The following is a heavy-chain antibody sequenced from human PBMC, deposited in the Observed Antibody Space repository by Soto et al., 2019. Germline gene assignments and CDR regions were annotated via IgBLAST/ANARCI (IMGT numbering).Heavy chain of an antibody. Sequence: XVPTRVTPRQTLTLTCTFYRFSLSTSGMRLSWIRHPPFRALEWLARIDWDDDKFYSTSLKTRLTISKDTSKHQVVLTMTTMHHVDTATYYCARGTLGYYSGMDFWGQGTTVTVSS. CDR1: RFSLSTSGMR. V-gene: IGHV2-70*04. J-gene: IGHJ6*02. CDR2: IDWDDDK. D-gene: IGHD1-7*01. CDR3: ARGTLGYYSGMDF.